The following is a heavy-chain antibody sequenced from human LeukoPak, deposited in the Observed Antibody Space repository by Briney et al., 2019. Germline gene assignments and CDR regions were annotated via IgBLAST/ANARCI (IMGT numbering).Heavy chain of an antibody. Sequence: ASVKVSCKASGYTFTSYAMNWVRQAPGQGLEWIGWINPNSGGTNYAQKFQGWVTMTRDTSISTAYMELSRLRSDDTAVYYCARDRWALEWLLGYMDVWGKGTTVTVSS. CDR3: ARDRWALEWLLGYMDV. V-gene: IGHV1-2*04. J-gene: IGHJ6*03. D-gene: IGHD3-3*01. CDR1: GYTFTSYA. CDR2: INPNSGGT.